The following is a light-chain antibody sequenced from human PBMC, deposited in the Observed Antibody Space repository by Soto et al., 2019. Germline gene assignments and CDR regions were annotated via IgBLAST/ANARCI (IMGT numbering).Light chain of an antibody. J-gene: IGLJ2*01. Sequence: SYELTQPPSVSVSPGQTARITCSGDALPKQYAYWYQQKPGQAPVLVIYKDSERPSGIPERFSGSSSGTTVTLTISGVQAEDEADYYCQSADSSYVVFGGGTKVTAL. CDR1: ALPKQY. CDR2: KDS. CDR3: QSADSSYVV. V-gene: IGLV3-25*02.